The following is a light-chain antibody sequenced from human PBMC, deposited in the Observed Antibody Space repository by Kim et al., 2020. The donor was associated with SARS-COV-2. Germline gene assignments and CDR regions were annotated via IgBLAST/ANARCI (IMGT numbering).Light chain of an antibody. J-gene: IGLJ2*01. CDR2: GNS. Sequence: VTISCTGSSSNSGAGYDVHWYQQLPGTAPTLRIYGNSNRPSGVPDRFSGSKSGTSASLAITGLQAEDEADYYCQSYDSSLSGSEVFGGGTQLTVL. CDR3: QSYDSSLSGSEV. CDR1: SSNSGAGYD. V-gene: IGLV1-40*01.